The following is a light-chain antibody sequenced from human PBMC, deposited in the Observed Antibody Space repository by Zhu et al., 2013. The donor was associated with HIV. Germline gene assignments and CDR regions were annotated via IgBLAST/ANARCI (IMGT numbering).Light chain of an antibody. V-gene: IGKV3D-15*01. CDR1: QTVNSD. Sequence: EVVMTQSPATLSVSPGERATLSCRASQTVNSDLAWYQHKPGQAPRLLIYGASSRATGISDRFSGSGSGAEFTLTISSLQSEDFAVYYCQQYNNWPPLTFGGGTKVEI. J-gene: IGKJ4*01. CDR2: GAS. CDR3: QQYNNWPPLT.